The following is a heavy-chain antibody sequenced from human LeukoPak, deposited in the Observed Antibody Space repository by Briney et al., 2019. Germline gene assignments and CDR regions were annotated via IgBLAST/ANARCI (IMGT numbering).Heavy chain of an antibody. Sequence: ASVKVSCKVSGYTLTELSMHWVRQAPGKGLEWMGGFDPEDGETIYAQKFQGRVTMTEDTSTDTAYMELSSLRSEDTAVYYCATVDCSGGSCYPAWFDPWGQGTLVTVSS. CDR2: FDPEDGET. CDR1: GYTLTELS. D-gene: IGHD2-15*01. V-gene: IGHV1-24*01. CDR3: ATVDCSGGSCYPAWFDP. J-gene: IGHJ5*02.